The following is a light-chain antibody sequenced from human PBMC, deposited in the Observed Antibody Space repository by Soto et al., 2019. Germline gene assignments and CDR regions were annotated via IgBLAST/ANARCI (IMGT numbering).Light chain of an antibody. CDR2: LEGSGGY. CDR1: SGHSSYI. V-gene: IGLV4-60*02. Sequence: QTVVTQSSSASASLGSSVKLTCTLSSGHSSYIIAWHQQQPGKAPRYLMKLEGSGGYNKGSGVPDRFSGSSSGADRYLTISNPQFEDEADYYCETWDGNTRVFGGGTKLTVL. CDR3: ETWDGNTRV. J-gene: IGLJ3*02.